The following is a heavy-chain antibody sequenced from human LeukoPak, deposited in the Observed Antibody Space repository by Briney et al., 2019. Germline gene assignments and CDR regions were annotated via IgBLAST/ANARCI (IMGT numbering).Heavy chain of an antibody. CDR2: INPNGGGT. J-gene: IGHJ4*02. CDR3: ARVASGSYYNFDY. V-gene: IGHV1-2*04. CDR1: GYTFTGHY. Sequence: ASVKVSCKASGYTFTGHYMHWVRQATGQGLEWMGWINPNGGGTNYAQKFQGWVTMTRETSISTAYMELSRLRSDDTAVYYCARVASGSYYNFDYWGQGTLVTVSS. D-gene: IGHD3-10*01.